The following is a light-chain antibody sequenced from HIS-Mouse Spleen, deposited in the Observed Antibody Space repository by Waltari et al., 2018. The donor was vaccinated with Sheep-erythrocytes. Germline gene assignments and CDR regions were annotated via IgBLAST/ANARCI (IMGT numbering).Light chain of an antibody. V-gene: IGLV2-11*01. CDR3: CSYAGSYNHV. CDR1: SSDVGGYNY. Sequence: QSALTQPRSVSGSPGQSVTISCTGPSSDVGGYNYVSWYQQHPGNAPKLMIYDVSKRPAGVPDRFSGSKAGNTASLTISVLQAEDEADYYCCSYAGSYNHVFATGTKVTVL. J-gene: IGLJ1*01. CDR2: DVS.